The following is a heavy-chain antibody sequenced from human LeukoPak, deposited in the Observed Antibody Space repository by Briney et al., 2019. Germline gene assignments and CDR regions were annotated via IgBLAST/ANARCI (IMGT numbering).Heavy chain of an antibody. J-gene: IGHJ4*02. CDR3: ARDEWSSGWYDY. CDR1: GGSISSSSYY. D-gene: IGHD6-19*01. Sequence: SETLSLTCTVPGGSISSSSYYWGWIRQPPGKGLEWIGSIYYSGSTYYNPSLKSRVTMSVDTSKNQFSLKLSSVTAADTAVYYCARDEWSSGWYDYWGQGTLVTVSS. CDR2: IYYSGST. V-gene: IGHV4-39*07.